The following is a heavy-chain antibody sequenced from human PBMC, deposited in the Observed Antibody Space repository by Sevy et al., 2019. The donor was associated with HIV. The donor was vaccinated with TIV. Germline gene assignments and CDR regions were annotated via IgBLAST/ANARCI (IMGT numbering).Heavy chain of an antibody. CDR2: MNPNRGNT. CDR3: ARGSSSGWYNYYYGMDV. CDR1: GYTFTSYD. Sequence: ASVKVSGKASGYTFTSYDINWVRQATGQGLEWMGWMNPNRGNTGYAQKFQGRVTMTRNTSISTAYMELSSLRSEDTAVYYCARGSSSGWYNYYYGMDVWGQGTTVTVSS. J-gene: IGHJ6*02. V-gene: IGHV1-8*01. D-gene: IGHD6-19*01.